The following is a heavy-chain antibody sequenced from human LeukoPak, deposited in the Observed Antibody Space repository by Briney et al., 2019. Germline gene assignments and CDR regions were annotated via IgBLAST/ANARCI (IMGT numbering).Heavy chain of an antibody. Sequence: PSESLSLTCTVSGYSISSGYYWGWIRQPPGKGLELIGSIYHSGSTYNPSLKSRVTISVDTSKNQFSLKLSSVTAADTAVYYCARVVIAYYYDSSGYYQNWFDPWGQGTLVTVSS. CDR2: IYHSGST. V-gene: IGHV4-38-2*02. J-gene: IGHJ5*02. CDR3: ARVVIAYYYDSSGYYQNWFDP. CDR1: GYSISSGYY. D-gene: IGHD3-22*01.